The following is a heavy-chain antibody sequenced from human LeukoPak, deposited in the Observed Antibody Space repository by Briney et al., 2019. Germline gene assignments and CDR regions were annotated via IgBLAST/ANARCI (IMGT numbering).Heavy chain of an antibody. Sequence: GTSVKVSCKASGYTFTNYYIHWVRQAPGQGLEWMGVINPSGGSVRYAQNFQGRITMTRDTSTSTVYMELSSMTSEDTAVYYCARDYDFWRAVLLDYWGQGTLVTVSS. J-gene: IGHJ4*02. CDR2: INPSGGSV. V-gene: IGHV1-46*01. CDR1: GYTFTNYY. CDR3: ARDYDFWRAVLLDY. D-gene: IGHD3-3*01.